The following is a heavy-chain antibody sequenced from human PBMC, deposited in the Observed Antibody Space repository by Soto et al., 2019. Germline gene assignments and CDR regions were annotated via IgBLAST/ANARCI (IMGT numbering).Heavy chain of an antibody. CDR1: GFTFSSYG. Sequence: QVQLVESGGGVVQPGRSLRLSCAASGFTFSSYGMHWVRQAPGKGLEWVAVISYDGSNKYYADSVKGRFTISRDNSKNTLYLQMNSLRAEDTAVYYCAKEGVDIVATRRGDYYGMDVW. V-gene: IGHV3-30*18. J-gene: IGHJ6*01. CDR3: AKEGVDIVATRRGDYYGMDV. CDR2: ISYDGSNK. D-gene: IGHD5-12*01.